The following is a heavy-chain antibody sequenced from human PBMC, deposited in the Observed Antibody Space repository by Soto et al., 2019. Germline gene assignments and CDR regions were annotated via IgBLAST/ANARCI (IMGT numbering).Heavy chain of an antibody. Sequence: QVQLVESVGGVVQPGRSLRLSCAASGFTFSSDAMHWVRQAPGKGLEWVAVISYDGSNKYYADSVKGRFTISRDNSKNTLYLQMNSLRAEDTAVYYCARDRRSSSWYSWGMDVWGQGTTVTVSS. CDR2: ISYDGSNK. CDR3: ARDRRSSSWYSWGMDV. J-gene: IGHJ6*02. CDR1: GFTFSSDA. D-gene: IGHD6-13*01. V-gene: IGHV3-30-3*01.